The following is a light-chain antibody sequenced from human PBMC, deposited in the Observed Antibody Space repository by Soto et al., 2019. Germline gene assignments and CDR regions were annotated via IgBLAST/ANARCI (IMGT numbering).Light chain of an antibody. CDR3: CSSAGRYIWV. CDR1: SSDVGAYNY. Sequence: QSALTQPRSVSGSPGQSVTISCTGTSSDVGAYNYVSWYQQHPGKAPKLLIYDVSKRPSGVPDRLSGSKSGNTASLTISGLQAEDEADYYCCSSAGRYIWVFGGGTQLTVL. J-gene: IGLJ3*02. CDR2: DVS. V-gene: IGLV2-11*01.